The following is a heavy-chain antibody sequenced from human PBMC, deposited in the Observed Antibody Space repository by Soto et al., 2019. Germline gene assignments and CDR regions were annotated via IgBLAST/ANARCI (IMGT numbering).Heavy chain of an antibody. D-gene: IGHD3-22*01. CDR1: GGSISSYY. Sequence: SETLSLTCTVSGGSISSYYWSWIRQPLGKGLEWIGYIYYSGSTNYNPSLKSRVTISVDTSKNQFSLKLSSVTAADTAVYYCARTSPSSGYYYYYGMDVWGQGTTVTVSS. J-gene: IGHJ6*02. CDR3: ARTSPSSGYYYYYGMDV. V-gene: IGHV4-59*08. CDR2: IYYSGST.